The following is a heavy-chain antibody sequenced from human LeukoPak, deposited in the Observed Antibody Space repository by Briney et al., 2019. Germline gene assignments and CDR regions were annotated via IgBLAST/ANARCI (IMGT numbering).Heavy chain of an antibody. CDR1: GGTFSSYT. Sequence: SVKVSCKASGGTFSSYTISWVRQAPGQGLEGMGRIIPILGIANYAQKFQGRVTITADKSTSTAYMELSSLRSEDTAVYYCAISYYYDSSGYYLLLSDYWGQGTLVTVSS. D-gene: IGHD3-22*01. V-gene: IGHV1-69*02. CDR3: AISYYYDSSGYYLLLSDY. J-gene: IGHJ4*02. CDR2: IIPILGIA.